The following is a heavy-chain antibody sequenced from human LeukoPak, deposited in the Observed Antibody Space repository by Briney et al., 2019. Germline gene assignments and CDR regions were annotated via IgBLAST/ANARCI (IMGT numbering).Heavy chain of an antibody. CDR3: ASHRRSHGAEY. CDR2: VYYSGST. CDR1: GASFEHFF. J-gene: IGHJ4*02. Sequence: PSETLSLTCTVSGASFEHFFWSWIRQPPGKGLEWIGYVYYSGSTDYNPSLKSRLTITADTSKNQFSLRLTSVTAADTAICYCASHRRSHGAEYWGQGTLVTVSS. D-gene: IGHD4/OR15-4a*01. V-gene: IGHV4-59*08.